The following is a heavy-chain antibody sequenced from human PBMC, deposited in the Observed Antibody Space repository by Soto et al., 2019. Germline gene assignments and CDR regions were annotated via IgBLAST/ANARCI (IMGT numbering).Heavy chain of an antibody. CDR3: ATFWRASGGVIVQYYFDY. Sequence: QVQLVQSGAEVKKPGASVKVSCKVSGYTLTELSMHWVRQAPGKGLEWMGGFDPEDGETIYAQKFQGRVTMTEDTSKETAYMEMSSLRSEDTAVYYCATFWRASGGVIVQYYFDYLGQGTLVTVSS. D-gene: IGHD3-16*02. CDR1: GYTLTELS. J-gene: IGHJ4*02. CDR2: FDPEDGET. V-gene: IGHV1-24*01.